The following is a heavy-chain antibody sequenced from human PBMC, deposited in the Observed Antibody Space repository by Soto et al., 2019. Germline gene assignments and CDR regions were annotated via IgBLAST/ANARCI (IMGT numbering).Heavy chain of an antibody. D-gene: IGHD6-19*01. V-gene: IGHV4-4*02. Sequence: QVQLQESGPGLVKPSGTLSLTCAVSGASISDNNWWSWVRQPPGKGLEWIGEVVHRGTTNHNPSLRSRVTISMDKSNNQISLTLSSVTAADSAVYYCARHIGVTGTSGFDYWGQGTLVTVSS. CDR1: GASISDNNW. CDR2: VVHRGTT. J-gene: IGHJ4*02. CDR3: ARHIGVTGTSGFDY.